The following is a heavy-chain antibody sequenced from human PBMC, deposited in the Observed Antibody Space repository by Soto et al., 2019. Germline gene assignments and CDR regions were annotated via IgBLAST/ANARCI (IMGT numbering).Heavy chain of an antibody. CDR2: INTDTGDT. V-gene: IGHV1-3*04. CDR1: GYTFTSYA. J-gene: IGHJ4*02. Sequence: ASVKVSCKASGYTFTSYAIHWVRQAPGERLEWMGWINTDTGDTEYSQKFQGGVTITRDTSASTAYMDLSSLTSEDMAFYYCARGWSSSWYPFDYWGQGTLVTVSS. D-gene: IGHD6-13*01. CDR3: ARGWSSSWYPFDY.